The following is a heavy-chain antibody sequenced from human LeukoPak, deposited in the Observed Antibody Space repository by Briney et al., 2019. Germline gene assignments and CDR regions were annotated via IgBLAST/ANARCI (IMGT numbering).Heavy chain of an antibody. Sequence: PSETLSLTCSVSGDSIYNYYWSWIRQPPGKRLEWIGYIYYNGSTNYNPSLKSRVTFSVDTSRNQFSLKLSSVTAADTAVYYCARGRRYCSSTSCYTPFDYWGQGTLVTVSS. J-gene: IGHJ4*02. CDR2: IYYNGST. V-gene: IGHV4-59*12. CDR3: ARGRRYCSSTSCYTPFDY. D-gene: IGHD2-2*02. CDR1: GDSIYNYY.